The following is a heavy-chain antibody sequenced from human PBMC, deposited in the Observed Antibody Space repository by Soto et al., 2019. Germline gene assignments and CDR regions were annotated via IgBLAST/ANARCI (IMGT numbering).Heavy chain of an antibody. J-gene: IGHJ4*02. V-gene: IGHV1-18*01. D-gene: IGHD3-22*01. Sequence: GASVKVSCKASGYSFTRYGIAWARQAPGQGLEWMGWINVYNGNTKYAQKVQGRVTMTTDTSTSTAYMELRSLRSDDTAVYYCAKDRVPNDSSGYYSILTDSWGQGTVVTVSS. CDR1: GYSFTRYG. CDR3: AKDRVPNDSSGYYSILTDS. CDR2: INVYNGNT.